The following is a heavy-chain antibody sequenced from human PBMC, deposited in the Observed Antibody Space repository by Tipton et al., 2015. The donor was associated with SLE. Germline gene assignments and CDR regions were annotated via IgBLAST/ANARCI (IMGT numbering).Heavy chain of an antibody. Sequence: TLSLTCTVSGGSISSYYWSWIRQPPGKGLEWIGYIYYSGSTNYNPSLKSRVTISIDTSKNQFSLNLRPLTAADTAVYYCARGVDFGDFFDFWGQGTLVTVSS. CDR1: GGSISSYY. CDR3: ARGVDFGDFFDF. D-gene: IGHD3-16*01. CDR2: IYYSGST. J-gene: IGHJ4*02. V-gene: IGHV4-59*01.